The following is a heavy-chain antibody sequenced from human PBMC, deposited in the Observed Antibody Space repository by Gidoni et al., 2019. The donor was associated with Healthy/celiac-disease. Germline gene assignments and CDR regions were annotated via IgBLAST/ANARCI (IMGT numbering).Heavy chain of an antibody. CDR1: GYTFTAYY. J-gene: IGHJ3*02. D-gene: IGHD3-3*01. CDR2: INPNSGGT. CDR3: ARVVGYYDFWSGYPEGNAFDI. Sequence: QVQLVQSGAEVKKPGASVKVSCKASGYTFTAYYMPWVRQAPGQGLEWRGWINPNSGGTNYAHKFQGRVTITRDTSISTAYMELSRLRSDDTAVYYCARVVGYYDFWSGYPEGNAFDIWGQGTMVTVSS. V-gene: IGHV1-2*07.